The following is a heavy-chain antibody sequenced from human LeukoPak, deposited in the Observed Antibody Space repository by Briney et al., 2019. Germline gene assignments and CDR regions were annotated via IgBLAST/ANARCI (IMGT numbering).Heavy chain of an antibody. CDR2: IYPGDSDT. D-gene: IGHD6-6*01. CDR3: ARLPLNVYSSSSRDYYYYYYMDV. CDR1: GYRFTTYW. Sequence: GESLRISCKGSGYRFTTYWIGWVRQMPGKGLEWMGIIYPGDSDTRYSPSFQGQVTISADKSISTAYLQWSSLKASDTAMYYCARLPLNVYSSSSRDYYYYYYMDVWGKGTTVTVSS. J-gene: IGHJ6*03. V-gene: IGHV5-51*01.